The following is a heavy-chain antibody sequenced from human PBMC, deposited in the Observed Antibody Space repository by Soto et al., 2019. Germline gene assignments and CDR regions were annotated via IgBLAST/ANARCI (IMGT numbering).Heavy chain of an antibody. CDR2: ISGSGGST. V-gene: IGHV3-23*01. J-gene: IGHJ3*02. Sequence: PGGSLRLSCAASGSTFSSYAMSWVRQAPGKGLEWVSAISGSGGSTYYADSVKGRFTISRDNSKNTLYLQMNRLRAEDTAVYYGAKLVPYYDFWSAPGAFDIWGQGTMVTVSS. CDR3: AKLVPYYDFWSAPGAFDI. CDR1: GSTFSSYA. D-gene: IGHD3-3*01.